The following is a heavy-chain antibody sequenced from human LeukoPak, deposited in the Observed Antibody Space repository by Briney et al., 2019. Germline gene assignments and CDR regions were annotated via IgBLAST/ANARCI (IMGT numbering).Heavy chain of an antibody. J-gene: IGHJ6*02. CDR2: ISSSSSTI. V-gene: IGHV3-48*01. CDR3: AREKFRSMDV. Sequence: GGSLRLSCVASGLTVSSYSMNWVRQAPGKGLEWVSYISSSSSTIYYADSVKGRFTISRDNAKNSLYLQMNSLRAEDTAVYYCAREKFRSMDVWGQGTTVTVSS. CDR1: GLTVSSYS.